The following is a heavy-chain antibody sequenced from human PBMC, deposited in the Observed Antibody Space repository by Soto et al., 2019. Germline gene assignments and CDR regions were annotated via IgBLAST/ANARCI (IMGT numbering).Heavy chain of an antibody. V-gene: IGHV1-18*01. J-gene: IGHJ4*02. CDR1: GYTFTSYA. Sequence: ASVKVSCKASGYTFTSYAISWVRQAPGQGLEWMGWISAYNGNTNYAQKLQGRVTMTTDTSTTTAYMELRSLRSDDTAVYYCATDYYYDSSGYKPPLVFDYWGQGTLVTVSS. CDR2: ISAYNGNT. D-gene: IGHD3-22*01. CDR3: ATDYYYDSSGYKPPLVFDY.